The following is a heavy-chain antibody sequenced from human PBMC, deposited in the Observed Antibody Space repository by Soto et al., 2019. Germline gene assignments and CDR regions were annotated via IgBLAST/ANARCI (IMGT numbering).Heavy chain of an antibody. CDR3: AKDLRSISAVPRVVY. CDR1: GFTFHNYA. D-gene: IGHD2-2*01. Sequence: EVPLVESGGGLVQPGRSLRLSCAASGFTFHNYAMHWVRQAPGKGLEWVSGITWNSGSIGYADSVKGRFTISRDNVKNSLYLQMNSLRAEDTAFYYCAKDLRSISAVPRVVYWGQGTLFTVSS. J-gene: IGHJ4*02. V-gene: IGHV3-9*01. CDR2: ITWNSGSI.